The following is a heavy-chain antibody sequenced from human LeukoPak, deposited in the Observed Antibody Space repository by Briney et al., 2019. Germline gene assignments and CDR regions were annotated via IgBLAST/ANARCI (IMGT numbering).Heavy chain of an antibody. J-gene: IGHJ4*02. D-gene: IGHD4/OR15-4a*01. CDR1: GFTFSSFW. V-gene: IGHV3-7*01. CDR2: IKQDGSEK. CDR3: AREVRGTYLDY. Sequence: GGSLRLSCAASGFTFSSFWMTWVRQAPGKGLEWVANIKQDGSEKYYVDSVKGRFTVSRDNAKNSLYLQMNSLRDDDTAVYFCAREVRGTYLDYWGQGTLVTVSS.